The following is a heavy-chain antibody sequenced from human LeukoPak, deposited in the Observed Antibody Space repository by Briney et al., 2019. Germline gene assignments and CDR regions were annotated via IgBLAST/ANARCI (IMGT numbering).Heavy chain of an antibody. CDR2: ISYSGST. Sequence: SETLSLTCTVSGGSISSYYWSWIRQPPGKGLEWIRYISYSGSTNFNPSLKSRVTISVDTSKNQFSLKLSSVTAADTAVYYCAREGTAGTNLNWFDPWGQGTLVTVSS. CDR3: AREGTAGTNLNWFDP. D-gene: IGHD1-1*01. CDR1: GGSISSYY. J-gene: IGHJ5*02. V-gene: IGHV4-59*01.